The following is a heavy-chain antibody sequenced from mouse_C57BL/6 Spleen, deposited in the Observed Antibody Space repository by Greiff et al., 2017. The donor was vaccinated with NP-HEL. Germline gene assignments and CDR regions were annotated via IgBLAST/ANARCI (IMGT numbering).Heavy chain of an antibody. CDR1: GYAFTNYL. CDR2: INPGSGGT. D-gene: IGHD2-4*01. CDR3: ARREIYYDYDEVYAMDY. Sequence: QVHVKQSGAELVRPGTSVKVSCKASGYAFTNYLIEWVKQRPGQGLEWIGVINPGSGGTNYNEKFKGKATLTADKSSSTAYMQLSSLTSEDSAVYFCARREIYYDYDEVYAMDYWGQGTSVTVSS. V-gene: IGHV1-54*01. J-gene: IGHJ4*01.